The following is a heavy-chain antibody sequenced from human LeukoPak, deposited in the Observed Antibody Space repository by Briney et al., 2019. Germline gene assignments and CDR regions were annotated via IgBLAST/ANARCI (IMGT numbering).Heavy chain of an antibody. CDR1: GGTFSSYT. V-gene: IGHV1-69*02. CDR3: AKTLFDYGDYVVYFDY. CDR2: IIPILGIA. Sequence: SVKVSCKASGGTFSSYTISWVRQAPGQGLEWMGRIIPILGIANYAQKFQGRVTITADESTSTDYMELSSLRSEDTAVYYCAKTLFDYGDYVVYFDYWGQGTLVTVSS. D-gene: IGHD4-17*01. J-gene: IGHJ4*02.